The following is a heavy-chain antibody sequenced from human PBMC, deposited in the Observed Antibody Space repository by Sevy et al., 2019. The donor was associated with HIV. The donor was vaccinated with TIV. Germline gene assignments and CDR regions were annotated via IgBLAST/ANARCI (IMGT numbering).Heavy chain of an antibody. Sequence: GGSLRLSCEASGFTFRSYEMNWVRQAPGKGLEWLSYISTGGRTIYYIDSVKGRFTISRDNAKNSLHLQMNSLRDDVTSVYYCATTRRDDYNYYFEYWGQGTLVTVSS. CDR2: ISTGGRTI. CDR1: GFTFRSYE. D-gene: IGHD4-4*01. V-gene: IGHV3-48*03. J-gene: IGHJ4*02. CDR3: ATTRRDDYNYYFEY.